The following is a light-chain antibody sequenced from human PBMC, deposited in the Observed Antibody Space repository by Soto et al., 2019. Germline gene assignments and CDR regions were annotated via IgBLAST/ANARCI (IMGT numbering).Light chain of an antibody. V-gene: IGKV3-11*01. Sequence: EVVMTQSPATLSVSPGEGVTLSCRASQGIGDTLAWYRHKPGQTPRLLIYDASRRASGVPARFSGSGSGTDFTLTISSLEPEDFALYYCQQRNTWPPITFGQGTRLEIK. CDR1: QGIGDT. CDR3: QQRNTWPPIT. CDR2: DAS. J-gene: IGKJ5*01.